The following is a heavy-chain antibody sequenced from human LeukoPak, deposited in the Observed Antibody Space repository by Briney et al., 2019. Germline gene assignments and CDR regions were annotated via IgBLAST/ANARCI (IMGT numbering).Heavy chain of an antibody. CDR3: ARGGHDDAFDI. Sequence: SETLSLICTVSGGSISSSSYYWGWIRQPPGRGLEWIGSIYYSGSTYYNPSLKSRVTISVDTSKNQFSLKLSSVTAADTAVYYCARGGHDDAFDIWGQGTMVTVSS. CDR1: GGSISSSSYY. CDR2: IYYSGST. V-gene: IGHV4-39*07. J-gene: IGHJ3*02. D-gene: IGHD3-10*01.